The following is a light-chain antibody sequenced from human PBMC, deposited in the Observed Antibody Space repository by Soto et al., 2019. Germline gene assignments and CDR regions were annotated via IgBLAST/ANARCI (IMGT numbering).Light chain of an antibody. CDR2: KAS. CDR3: QHYNSYSEA. Sequence: DIQMTQSPSTLSGSVGERATITCRASQTISSWLAWYQQKPGKAPKLLIYKASTLKSGVPSRFSGSGSGTEFTLTISSLQPDDFATYYCQHYNSYSEAFGQGTKVELK. J-gene: IGKJ1*01. V-gene: IGKV1-5*03. CDR1: QTISSW.